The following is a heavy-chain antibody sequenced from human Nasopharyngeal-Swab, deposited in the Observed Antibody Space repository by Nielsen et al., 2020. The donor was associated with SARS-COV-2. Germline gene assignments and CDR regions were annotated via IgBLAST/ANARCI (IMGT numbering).Heavy chain of an antibody. J-gene: IGHJ4*02. CDR1: GGSISSYY. CDR2: IYYSGST. V-gene: IGHV4-59*08. CDR3: ARRETIVGSFDY. Sequence: SETLSLTCTVSGGSISSYYWTWIRQSPGKGLEWIGYIYYSGSTDYNPSLKGRVTISVDTSKNQFSLKLNSVTAADTAVYYCARRETIVGSFDYWGQGNLVTVSS. D-gene: IGHD1-26*01.